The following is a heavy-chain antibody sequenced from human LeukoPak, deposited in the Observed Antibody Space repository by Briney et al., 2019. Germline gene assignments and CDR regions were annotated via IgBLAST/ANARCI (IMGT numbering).Heavy chain of an antibody. CDR1: GFSFSDYY. CDR3: TRDASVGATGGWFDP. CDR2: VSSSGAAV. Sequence: PGGSQRLSCAASGFSFSDYYMSWIRQSPGKGLEWLSYVSSSGAAVHYADSVKGRFTISRDNAKKSLYLQMDSLTAEDTALYYCTRDASVGATGGWFDPWGQGTLVTVSS. V-gene: IGHV3-11*01. D-gene: IGHD1-26*01. J-gene: IGHJ5*02.